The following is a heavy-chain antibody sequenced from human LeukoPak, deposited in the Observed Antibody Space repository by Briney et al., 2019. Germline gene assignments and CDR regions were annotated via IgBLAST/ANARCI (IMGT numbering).Heavy chain of an antibody. CDR1: GYSFTSYW. CDR2: IYPGDSDT. D-gene: IGHD3-3*02. CDR3: ARHLSEKPFWSGYFIDY. J-gene: IGHJ4*02. V-gene: IGHV5-51*01. Sequence: GESLKISCKGSGYSFTSYWIGWVRQMPGKGLEWMGIIYPGDSDTRYSPSFQGQVTISADKSISTAYLQWSSLKASDTAMYYCARHLSEKPFWSGYFIDYWGQGTLVTVSS.